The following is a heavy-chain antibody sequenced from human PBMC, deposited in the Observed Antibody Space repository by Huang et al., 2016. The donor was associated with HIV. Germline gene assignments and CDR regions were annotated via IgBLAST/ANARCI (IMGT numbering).Heavy chain of an antibody. J-gene: IGHJ3*01. CDR3: ACDPFIKAFDL. V-gene: IGHV3-7*01. Sequence: EVQLVESGGGLVQPGGSLRLSCVASEFSFSTYWMMWLRQVLGKGLEWVASIREYMGQKDYVDAVQGRFIISRDNPKNSLYLQMNNVRAEDAGVYYCACDPFIKAFDLWGQGTLVTVSS. CDR1: EFSFSTYW. CDR2: IREYMGQK.